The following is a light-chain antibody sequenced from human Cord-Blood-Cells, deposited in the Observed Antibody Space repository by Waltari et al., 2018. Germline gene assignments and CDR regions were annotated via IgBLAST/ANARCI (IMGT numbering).Light chain of an antibody. CDR2: GAS. Sequence: EIVMTQSPATLSVSPGERGTLSCRASQSVSSNLAWYQQKPGQAPRLLIYGASTRATGIPARFSGSGYGTEFTLTISSLQSEDFAVYYCQQYNNWPLTFGGGTKVEIK. V-gene: IGKV3-15*01. CDR1: QSVSSN. J-gene: IGKJ4*01. CDR3: QQYNNWPLT.